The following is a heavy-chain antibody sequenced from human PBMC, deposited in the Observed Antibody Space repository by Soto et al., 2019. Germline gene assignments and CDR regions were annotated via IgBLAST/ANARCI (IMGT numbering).Heavy chain of an antibody. CDR1: GGSISSGGYS. CDR2: IYHSGST. CDR3: AREKGLTFGGSSYYYYGMDV. D-gene: IGHD3-16*01. J-gene: IGHJ6*02. Sequence: QLQLQESGSGLVKPSQTLSLTCAVSGGSISSGGYSWSWIRQPPGKGLEWIGYIYHSGSTYYNPSRKSRVTISVDRSKNQFSLKLSSVTAADTAVYYCAREKGLTFGGSSYYYYGMDVWGQGTTVTVSS. V-gene: IGHV4-30-2*01.